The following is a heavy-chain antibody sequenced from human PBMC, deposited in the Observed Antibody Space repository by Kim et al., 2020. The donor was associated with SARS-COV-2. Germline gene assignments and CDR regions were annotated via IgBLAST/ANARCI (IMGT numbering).Heavy chain of an antibody. Sequence: GGSLRLSCAASGFTFDDYTMHWVRQAPGKGLEWVSLISWDGGSTYYADSVKGRFTISRDNSKNSLYLQMNSLRTEDTALYYCAKDTIAAAGTYFQHWGQGTLVTVSS. V-gene: IGHV3-43*01. D-gene: IGHD6-13*01. CDR2: ISWDGGST. CDR3: AKDTIAAAGTYFQH. J-gene: IGHJ1*01. CDR1: GFTFDDYT.